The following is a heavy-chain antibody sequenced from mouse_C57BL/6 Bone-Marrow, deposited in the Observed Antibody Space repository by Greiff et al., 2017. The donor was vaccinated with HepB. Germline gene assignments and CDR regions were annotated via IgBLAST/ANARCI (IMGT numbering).Heavy chain of an antibody. Sequence: EVMLVESGGGLVQSGRSLRLSCATSGFTFSDFYMEWVRQAPGKGLEWIAASRNKANDYTTEYSASVKGRFIVSRDTSQSILYLQMNALRAEDTAIYYCARDAFTTVVPYAMDYWGQGTSVTVSS. CDR2: SRNKANDYTT. CDR1: GFTFSDFY. J-gene: IGHJ4*01. CDR3: ARDAFTTVVPYAMDY. D-gene: IGHD1-1*01. V-gene: IGHV7-1*01.